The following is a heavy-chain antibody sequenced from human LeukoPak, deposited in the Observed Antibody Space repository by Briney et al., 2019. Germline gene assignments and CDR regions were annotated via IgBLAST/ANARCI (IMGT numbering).Heavy chain of an antibody. CDR2: INHNGNVN. D-gene: IGHD6-19*01. J-gene: IGHJ4*02. Sequence: GGSLRLSCAASGFTFSSYWMNWARQAPGKGLKWVASINHNGNVNYYVDSVKGRFTISRDNAKNSLYLQMDSLRVEDTAFYYCAKDNRRHYTSGPNPDSLHWGQGALVTVSS. CDR1: GFTFSSYW. CDR3: AKDNRRHYTSGPNPDSLH. V-gene: IGHV3-7*03.